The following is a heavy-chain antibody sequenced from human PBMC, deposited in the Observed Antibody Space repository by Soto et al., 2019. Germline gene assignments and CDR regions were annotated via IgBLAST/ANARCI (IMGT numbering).Heavy chain of an antibody. CDR1: GFTFGSYI. J-gene: IGHJ6*02. D-gene: IGHD6-13*01. Sequence: GGSLRLSCAASGFTFGSYIMNWVRQSPGKGLEWVSSISSSSSYIYYADSVKGRFTISRDNAKNSLYLQMNSLRAEDTAVYYCARDTLSSSWYGGREYGMDVWGQGTTVTVSS. V-gene: IGHV3-21*01. CDR3: ARDTLSSSWYGGREYGMDV. CDR2: ISSSSSYI.